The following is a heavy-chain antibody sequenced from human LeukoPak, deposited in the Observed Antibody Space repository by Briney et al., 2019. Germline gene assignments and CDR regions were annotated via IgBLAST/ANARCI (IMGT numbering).Heavy chain of an antibody. CDR1: GFTLRSYT. J-gene: IGHJ3*02. CDR3: ARDTYDILTGYYKWAFDI. V-gene: IGHV3-21*06. D-gene: IGHD3-9*01. Sequence: GGPLRLSCGPSGFTLRSYTMNWVREAPGKGLEGVSSISSSSSSIYYADSVKGRFTISRDNAKNSLYLQMNSLRAEDTAVYYCARDTYDILTGYYKWAFDIWGQGTMVTVSS. CDR2: ISSSSSSI.